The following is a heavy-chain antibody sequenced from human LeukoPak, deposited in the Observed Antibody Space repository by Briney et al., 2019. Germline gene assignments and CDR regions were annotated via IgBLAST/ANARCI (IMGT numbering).Heavy chain of an antibody. CDR2: ISSSGSTI. J-gene: IGHJ4*02. D-gene: IGHD1-26*01. Sequence: GGSLRLSCAASGFTFGDYYMSWIRQAPGKGLEWVSYISSSGSTIYYADSVKGRFTISRDNAKNSLYLQMNSLRADDTAVYYCAISGRTYSPLDYWGQGTLVTVSS. CDR3: AISGRTYSPLDY. V-gene: IGHV3-11*01. CDR1: GFTFGDYY.